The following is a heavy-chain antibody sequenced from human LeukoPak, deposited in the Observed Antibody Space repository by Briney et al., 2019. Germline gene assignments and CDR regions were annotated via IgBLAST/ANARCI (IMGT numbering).Heavy chain of an antibody. CDR1: GGSISSYY. V-gene: IGHV4-59*01. Sequence: SETLSLTCTVSGGSISSYYWSWIRQPPGKGLEWIGYIYYSGSTNYNPSLKSRVTISVDTSKNQFSLKLSSVTAADTAVYYCAGAYRTYYYDSSGLNWFDPRGQGTLVTVSS. CDR3: AGAYRTYYYDSSGLNWFDP. J-gene: IGHJ5*02. D-gene: IGHD3-22*01. CDR2: IYYSGST.